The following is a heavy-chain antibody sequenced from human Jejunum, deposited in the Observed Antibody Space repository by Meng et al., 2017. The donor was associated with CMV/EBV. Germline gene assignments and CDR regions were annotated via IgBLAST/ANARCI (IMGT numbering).Heavy chain of an antibody. J-gene: IGHJ4*02. CDR3: TRADSSNYGSLFDS. CDR2: IRGKAHSYAT. V-gene: IGHV3-73*01. Sequence: FTFSGSAMHWVRQASGKGLEWVGRIRGKAHSYATAYAASVKGRFTISRDEPKNTAYLQMSSLKTEDTAVYYCTRADSSNYGSLFDSWGQGTLVTVSS. CDR1: FTFSGSA. D-gene: IGHD4-11*01.